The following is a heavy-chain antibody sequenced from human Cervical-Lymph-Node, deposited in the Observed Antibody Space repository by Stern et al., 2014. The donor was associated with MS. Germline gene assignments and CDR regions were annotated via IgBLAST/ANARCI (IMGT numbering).Heavy chain of an antibody. CDR3: AREGYSSSYDAFDI. Sequence: QIQLQQSGPGLVKPSGTLSLTCAVSGGSISSSNWWSWVRQPPGKGLEWVGEIYHRGSTNYNPSLKSRVTISVDKSKNQFSLKLSSVTAADTAVYYCAREGYSSSYDAFDIWGQGTMVTVSS. D-gene: IGHD6-6*01. CDR1: GGSISSSNW. J-gene: IGHJ3*02. V-gene: IGHV4-4*02. CDR2: IYHRGST.